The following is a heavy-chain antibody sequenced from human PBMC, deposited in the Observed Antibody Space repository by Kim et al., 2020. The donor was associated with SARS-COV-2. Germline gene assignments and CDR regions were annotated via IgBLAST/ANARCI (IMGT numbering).Heavy chain of an antibody. CDR3: VRGLQGFDY. J-gene: IGHJ4*02. D-gene: IGHD3-10*01. CDR2: IYAGSGGT. V-gene: IGHV1-3*01. CDR1: GYTFTDYT. Sequence: ASVKVSCKASGYTFTDYTLQWVRQAPGQRPEWMGWIYAGSGGTKYSQKFQDRVTITTDTSASTAYMDLTSLRSEDTAVYYCVRGLQGFDYWGQGTLVTVSS.